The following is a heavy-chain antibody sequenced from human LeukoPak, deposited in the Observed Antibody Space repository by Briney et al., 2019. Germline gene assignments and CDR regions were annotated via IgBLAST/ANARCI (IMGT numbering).Heavy chain of an antibody. CDR2: IKQDGSEK. D-gene: IGHD2-15*01. Sequence: GGSLRLSCAASGFTFSSYRMSWVRQAPGKGLEWVANIKQDGSEKHYVDSVKGRFTISRDNAKNSLYLQMNSLRAEDTAVYYCAREHCSGGSCYGLDYWGQGTLVTVSS. CDR3: AREHCSGGSCYGLDY. V-gene: IGHV3-7*01. J-gene: IGHJ4*02. CDR1: GFTFSSYR.